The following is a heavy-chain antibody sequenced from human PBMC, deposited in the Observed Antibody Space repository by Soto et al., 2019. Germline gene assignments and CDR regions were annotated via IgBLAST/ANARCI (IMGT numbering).Heavy chain of an antibody. V-gene: IGHV1-69*08. D-gene: IGHD5-12*01. CDR3: ARDSPIGSTFSGYDAIDY. CDR2: IIPLLDVA. J-gene: IGHJ4*02. CDR1: GGTFSNDI. Sequence: QVQLVQSGAEVKKPGSSVKVSCKTSGGTFSNDIITWVRQAPGQGLEWMGRIIPLLDVADYAQKFQGRVTITAAKSTGTAYMELNSLRSEDTAVYYCARDSPIGSTFSGYDAIDYWGRGTLVTVSS.